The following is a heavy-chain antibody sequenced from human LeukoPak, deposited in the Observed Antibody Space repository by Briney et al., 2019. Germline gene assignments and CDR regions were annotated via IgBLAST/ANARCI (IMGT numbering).Heavy chain of an antibody. D-gene: IGHD2-21*01. J-gene: IGHJ4*02. CDR1: GFTFSSYA. CDR3: ARDVVGASDY. CDR2: VHNDGSKT. V-gene: IGHV3-30*02. Sequence: GGSLRLSCAASGFTFSSYAMHWARQAPGKGLEWVACVHNDGSKTYYADSVKGRFTISRDNTKNTLYLQMNSLRSEDAAVYSCARDVVGASDYWGQGTLVTVSS.